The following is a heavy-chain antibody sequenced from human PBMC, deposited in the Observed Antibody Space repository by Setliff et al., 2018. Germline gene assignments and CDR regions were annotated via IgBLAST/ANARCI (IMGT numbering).Heavy chain of an antibody. Sequence: PGGSLRLSCAASGVTFSSYAMTWVRQAPGKGLEWVSVISGSGGSTYYADSVKGRFTISRDNSKNTLYLQMNSLRAEDTAVYYCAKDGSGSYDYLDYWGQGTLVTVSS. CDR3: AKDGSGSYDYLDY. V-gene: IGHV3-23*01. D-gene: IGHD6-13*01. CDR1: GVTFSSYA. J-gene: IGHJ4*02. CDR2: ISGSGGST.